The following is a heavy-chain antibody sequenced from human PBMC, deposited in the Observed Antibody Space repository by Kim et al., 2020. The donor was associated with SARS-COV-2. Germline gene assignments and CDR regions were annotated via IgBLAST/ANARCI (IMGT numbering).Heavy chain of an antibody. CDR1: GGSFSGYY. J-gene: IGHJ6*03. CDR2: INHSGST. D-gene: IGHD3-22*01. V-gene: IGHV4-34*01. CDR3: ARGRGGLSMIVVVKGYYYYMDV. Sequence: SETLSLTCAVYGGSFSGYYWSWIRQPPGKGLEWIGEINHSGSTNYNPSLKSRVTISVDTSKNQFSLKLSSVTAADTAVYYCARGRGGLSMIVVVKGYYYYMDVWGKGTTVTVS.